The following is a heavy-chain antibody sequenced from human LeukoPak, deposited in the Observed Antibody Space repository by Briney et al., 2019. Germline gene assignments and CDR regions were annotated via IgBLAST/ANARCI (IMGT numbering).Heavy chain of an antibody. Sequence: SETLSLTCAVYGGSFSGYYWSWIRQPPGKGLEWIGEINHSGSTSYNPSLKSRVTISEDTSKNQFSLKLSSVTAADTAVYYCARGTSYGDYKYYFDYWGQGTLVTVPS. V-gene: IGHV4-34*01. CDR3: ARGTSYGDYKYYFDY. CDR1: GGSFSGYY. D-gene: IGHD4-17*01. CDR2: INHSGST. J-gene: IGHJ4*02.